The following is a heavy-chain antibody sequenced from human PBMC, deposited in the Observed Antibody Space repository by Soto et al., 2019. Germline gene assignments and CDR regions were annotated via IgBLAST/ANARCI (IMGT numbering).Heavy chain of an antibody. V-gene: IGHV4-30-4*01. CDR2: IYYSGST. D-gene: IGHD3-16*02. CDR1: GGSISSGDYY. CDR3: ARGDYDYLWGSYRYPTIWYFDY. Sequence: SETLSLTCTVSGGSISSGDYYWSWIRQPPGKGLEWIGHIYYSGSTYYNPSLKSRVTISVDTSKNQFSLKLSSVTAADTAGYYCARGDYDYLWGSYRYPTIWYFDYWGQG. J-gene: IGHJ4*02.